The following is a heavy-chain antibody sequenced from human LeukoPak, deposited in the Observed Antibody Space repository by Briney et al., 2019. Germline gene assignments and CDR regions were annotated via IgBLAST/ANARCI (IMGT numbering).Heavy chain of an antibody. Sequence: ASVKVSCKASGYTFTGYYMHWVRQAPGQGLEWMGWINPNSGGTNYAQKFQGRVTMTRDTSISTAYMELSRLRSDDTAVYYCARDKDDYVWGSYRYTDYWGQGTLVTVSS. CDR1: GYTFTGYY. D-gene: IGHD3-16*02. V-gene: IGHV1-2*02. CDR3: ARDKDDYVWGSYRYTDY. J-gene: IGHJ4*02. CDR2: INPNSGGT.